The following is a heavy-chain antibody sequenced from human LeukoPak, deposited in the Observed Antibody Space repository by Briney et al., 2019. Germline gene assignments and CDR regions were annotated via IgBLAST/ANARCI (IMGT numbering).Heavy chain of an antibody. Sequence: SETLSLTCTVSGGSISSSSYYWGWIRQPPGKGLEWIGSIYYSGSTYYNPSLKSRVTISVDTSKNQFSLKLSSVTAADTAVYYCARVASTSSSWDLWGQGTLVTVSS. CDR1: GGSISSSSYY. J-gene: IGHJ4*02. D-gene: IGHD6-13*01. CDR2: IYYSGST. CDR3: ARVASTSSSWDL. V-gene: IGHV4-39*01.